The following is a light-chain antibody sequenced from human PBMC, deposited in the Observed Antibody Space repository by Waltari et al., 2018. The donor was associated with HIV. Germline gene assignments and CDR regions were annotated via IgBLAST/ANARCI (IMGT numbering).Light chain of an antibody. Sequence: DIQMTQSPSSLSASVGDSVTITCRASQTVSNKVNWFQQKPGKAPKVLIYDASSLQSGAPPRFSGSGSGTDFSLTINSLQPEDFATYFCLQTYITPLTFGPGTKVDVK. CDR3: LQTYITPLT. J-gene: IGKJ3*01. V-gene: IGKV1-39*01. CDR1: QTVSNK. CDR2: DAS.